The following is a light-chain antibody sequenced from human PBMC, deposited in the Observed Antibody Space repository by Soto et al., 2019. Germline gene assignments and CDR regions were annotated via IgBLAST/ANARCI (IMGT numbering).Light chain of an antibody. CDR2: DAS. CDR1: QSISSY. Sequence: EIVLTQSPATLSLSPGERATLSCGASQSISSYLAWHQQKPGLAPRLLIYDASSRATGIPDRFSGSGSGTDFTLTISRLEPEDFAVYYCQQYGGSLTFGPGTQVDIK. CDR3: QQYGGSLT. J-gene: IGKJ3*01. V-gene: IGKV3D-20*01.